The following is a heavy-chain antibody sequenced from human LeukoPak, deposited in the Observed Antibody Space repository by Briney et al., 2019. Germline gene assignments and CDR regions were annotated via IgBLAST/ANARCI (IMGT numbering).Heavy chain of an antibody. D-gene: IGHD4-17*01. CDR1: ADSFSSHY. CDR3: ARDLVTVTKGFDI. V-gene: IGHV4-59*11. Sequence: PSETLSLTCAVSADSFSSHYWTWLRQSPGTGLEGIGYISYIGSTNYNPSLKSRVTISIDTSKNQFSLKLRSVTAADTAVYYCARDLVTVTKGFDIWGQGTMVSVSS. J-gene: IGHJ3*02. CDR2: ISYIGST.